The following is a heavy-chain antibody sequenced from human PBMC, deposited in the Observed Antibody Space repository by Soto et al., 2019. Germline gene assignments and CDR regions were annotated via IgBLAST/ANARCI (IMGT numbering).Heavy chain of an antibody. J-gene: IGHJ5*02. Sequence: QVQLVQSGAEVKKPESSVKVSCKASGGTFGSFAINWVRQAPGQGLEWMGRIIPTFGTAKYAQKFLGRLTISAAEATSMAYMELSGLTSDDTAFYFCAREGRIAQAGTTGFDPWGQGTLVIVSS. CDR1: GGTFGSFA. CDR2: IIPTFGTA. CDR3: AREGRIAQAGTTGFDP. D-gene: IGHD1-1*01. V-gene: IGHV1-69*01.